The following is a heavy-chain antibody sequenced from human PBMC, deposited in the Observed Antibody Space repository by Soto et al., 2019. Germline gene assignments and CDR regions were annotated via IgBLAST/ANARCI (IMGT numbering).Heavy chain of an antibody. J-gene: IGHJ4*02. V-gene: IGHV3-74*01. CDR3: ARATGSNHPFDY. D-gene: IGHD2-2*01. Sequence: EVQLVESGGGLVQPGGSLRLSCAATGFTFSTYWMHWVRQGPGKGLVWVSRISTDGSSTTYADSVKGRFTISRDNAKNTMYLQMNSLRAEDTAVSSCARATGSNHPFDYWGQGSLVTVSS. CDR2: ISTDGSST. CDR1: GFTFSTYW.